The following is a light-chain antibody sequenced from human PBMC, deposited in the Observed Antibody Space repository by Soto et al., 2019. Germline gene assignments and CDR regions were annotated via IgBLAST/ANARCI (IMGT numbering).Light chain of an antibody. Sequence: QSALTQPPSASGSPGQSVTISCTGTSSDVGGYKYVSWYQQHPGKAPKLMIFEVNKRHSGVPDRFSGSKSGNTASLTVSGLQAEDEADYYCTSTSTKYFVILFGGGTKLTVL. V-gene: IGLV2-8*01. CDR1: SSDVGGYKY. J-gene: IGLJ2*01. CDR3: TSTSTKYFVIL. CDR2: EVN.